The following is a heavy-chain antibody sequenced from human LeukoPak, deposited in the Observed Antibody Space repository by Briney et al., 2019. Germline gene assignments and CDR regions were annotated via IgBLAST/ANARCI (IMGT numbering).Heavy chain of an antibody. CDR2: IWYDGSNK. CDR3: AKVGYYYDSSGLQMRHYYYYMDV. J-gene: IGHJ6*03. Sequence: GRSPRLSCAASGFSFSSYAMHWVRQAPGKGLEWVAVIWYDGSNKYYADSVKGRFTISRDNSKNTLYLQMNSLRAEDTAVYYCAKVGYYYDSSGLQMRHYYYYMDVWGKGTTVTVSS. V-gene: IGHV3-30*18. D-gene: IGHD3-22*01. CDR1: GFSFSSYA.